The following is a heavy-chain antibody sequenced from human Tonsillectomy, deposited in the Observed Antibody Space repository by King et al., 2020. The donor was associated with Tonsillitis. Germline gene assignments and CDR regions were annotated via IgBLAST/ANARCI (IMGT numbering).Heavy chain of an antibody. J-gene: IGHJ4*02. V-gene: IGHV4-61*01. D-gene: IGHD2-15*01. CDR3: ARDREACIGGSCYHIPGY. Sequence: QLQESGPGLVKPSETLSLTCTVSGGSVSSGSYYWRWIRQPPGKGLEWIGYIYYSGSPKYNPSPKSRVTIPVDMSKNQVSLKLISLTAADTAVYYCARDREACIGGSCYHIPGYWGQGTLVTVSP. CDR2: IYYSGSP. CDR1: GGSVSSGSYY.